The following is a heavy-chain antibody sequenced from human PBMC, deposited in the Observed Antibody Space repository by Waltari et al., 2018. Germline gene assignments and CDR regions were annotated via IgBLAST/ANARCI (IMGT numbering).Heavy chain of an antibody. D-gene: IGHD1-26*01. J-gene: IGHJ4*02. CDR3: ARGMGATYYFDY. CDR2: IYYIGST. Sequence: QVQLQESGPGLVKPSETLSLTCTVSGDSITDSYWSWIRQPPGKGLEWIGYIYYIGSTKYNPSLKTRVTISVDTSKNQFSLQLTSVTAADTAVYYCARGMGATYYFDYWGQGTLVTVSS. V-gene: IGHV4-59*01. CDR1: GDSITDSY.